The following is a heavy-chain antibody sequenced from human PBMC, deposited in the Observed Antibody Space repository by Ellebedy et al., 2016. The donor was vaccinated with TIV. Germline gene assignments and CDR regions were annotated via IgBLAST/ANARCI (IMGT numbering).Heavy chain of an antibody. CDR1: GGSFSSYY. J-gene: IGHJ5*02. CDR3: ASGSMVRGLAA. D-gene: IGHD3-10*01. Sequence: SETLSLXXTVSGGSFSSYYWSWIRQSAGKGLEWIGRIFMSGSTSYNPSLKNRVTMSVDTSTTQLSLNLSSVTAADTAVYFCASGSMVRGLAAWGQGTLVTVSS. CDR2: IFMSGST. V-gene: IGHV4-4*07.